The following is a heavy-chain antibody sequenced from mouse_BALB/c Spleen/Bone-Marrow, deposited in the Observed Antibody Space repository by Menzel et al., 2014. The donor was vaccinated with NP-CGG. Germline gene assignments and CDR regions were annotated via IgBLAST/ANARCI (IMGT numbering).Heavy chain of an antibody. J-gene: IGHJ4*01. CDR2: IAPGSGST. CDR3: ARFPIYYGNYGAMDY. CDR1: GYTFTSYW. Sequence: DLVKPGASVKLSYKASGYTFTSYWINWIKQRPGQGLEWIGRIAPGSGSTYYNEMFKGKATLTVDTSSSTAYIQLSSLSPEDSAVYFCARFPIYYGNYGAMDYWGQGTSVTVSS. D-gene: IGHD2-1*01. V-gene: IGHV1S41*01.